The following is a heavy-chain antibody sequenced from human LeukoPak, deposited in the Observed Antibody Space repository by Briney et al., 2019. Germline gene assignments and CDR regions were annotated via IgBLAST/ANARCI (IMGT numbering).Heavy chain of an antibody. Sequence: ASVKDSCKASGYTFTSYYMHWVRQAPGQGLEWMGIINPSGGSTSYAQKFQGRVTMTRDMSTSTVYMELSSLRSEDTAVYYCARAADGGNYFDYWGQGTLVTVSS. D-gene: IGHD4-23*01. CDR3: ARAADGGNYFDY. CDR2: INPSGGST. CDR1: GYTFTSYY. J-gene: IGHJ4*02. V-gene: IGHV1-46*01.